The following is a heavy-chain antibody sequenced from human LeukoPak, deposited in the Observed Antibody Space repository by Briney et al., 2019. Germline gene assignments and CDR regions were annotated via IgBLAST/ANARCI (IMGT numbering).Heavy chain of an antibody. D-gene: IGHD6-13*01. V-gene: IGHV1-24*01. Sequence: ASVKVSCKVSGYTLTELSMHWVRQAPGKGLEWMGGFDPEDGETIYAQKFQGRVTMTEDTSTDTAYMELRSLTSDDTAVYYCARVRQQVANYYYYYVDVWGTGTTVIISS. CDR2: FDPEDGET. J-gene: IGHJ6*03. CDR1: GYTLTELS. CDR3: ARVRQQVANYYYYYVDV.